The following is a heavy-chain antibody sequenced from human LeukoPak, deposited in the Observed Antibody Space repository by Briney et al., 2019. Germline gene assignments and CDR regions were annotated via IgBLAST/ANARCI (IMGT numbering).Heavy chain of an antibody. CDR3: ARVGPPVEMATIYAFDI. Sequence: GGSLRLSCAASGFTFSNYAMSWVRQAPGKGLEWVSAIVGSGGDTYYADSVKGRFTISRDNAKNSLYPQMNSLRAEDTAVYYCARVGPPVEMATIYAFDIWGQGTMVTVSS. CDR1: GFTFSNYA. D-gene: IGHD5-24*01. V-gene: IGHV3-23*01. CDR2: IVGSGGDT. J-gene: IGHJ3*02.